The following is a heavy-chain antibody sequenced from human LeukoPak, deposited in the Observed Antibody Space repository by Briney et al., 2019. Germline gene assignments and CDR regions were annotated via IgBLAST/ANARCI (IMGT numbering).Heavy chain of an antibody. V-gene: IGHV4-39*07. CDR1: GGSIASSSYY. D-gene: IGHD2-15*01. CDR2: IYYTGST. J-gene: IGHJ4*02. CDR3: ARVGVFGYCTRDSCHSPLDY. Sequence: KPSETLSLTCTVSGGSIASSSYYRVWIRQPPGKGLEWIGSIYYTGSTYYNPSLKSRVTISVDTSRNQFSLNLASVTAADTAVYYCARVGVFGYCTRDSCHSPLDYWGQGTLVTVSS.